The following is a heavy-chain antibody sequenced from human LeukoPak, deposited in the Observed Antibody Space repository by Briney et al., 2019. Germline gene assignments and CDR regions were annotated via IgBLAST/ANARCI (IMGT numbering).Heavy chain of an antibody. CDR3: ARDWGASGWYNWFDP. CDR1: GFSLSTYG. Sequence: PGRSLRLSCVTAGFSLSTYGMHWVRQAPGKGLEWVAMIAHDGVAKYYTDSVKGRFTISRDNSRNTLYLQMNSLRPEGTAVYYCARDWGASGWYNWFDPWGQGTLVTVSS. V-gene: IGHV3-30*19. J-gene: IGHJ5*02. D-gene: IGHD6-19*01. CDR2: IAHDGVAK.